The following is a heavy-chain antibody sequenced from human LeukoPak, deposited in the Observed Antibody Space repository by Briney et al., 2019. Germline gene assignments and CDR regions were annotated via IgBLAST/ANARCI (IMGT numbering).Heavy chain of an antibody. CDR1: GFTFSSYA. V-gene: IGHV3-23*01. D-gene: IGHD5-12*01. CDR3: ARGEGGYSGYGGDY. Sequence: GGSLRLSCAASGFTFSSYAMSWVRQAPGKGLEWVSAISGRGGGTFYADSVKGRCTISRDNSNNTLYLQMNSLSAEDTAVYYCARGEGGYSGYGGDYWGQGTLVTVSS. CDR2: ISGRGGGT. J-gene: IGHJ4*02.